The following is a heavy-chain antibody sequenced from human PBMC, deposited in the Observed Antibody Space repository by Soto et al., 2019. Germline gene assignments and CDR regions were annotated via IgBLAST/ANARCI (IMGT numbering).Heavy chain of an antibody. V-gene: IGHV1-69*13. CDR3: AGPPELTRIYYYYGMDV. CDR2: IIPIFGTA. CDR1: GGTFRSYA. Sequence: ASMKVSCKASGGTFRSYAISWVRQAPGQGLEWKGGIIPIFGTAIYAQKFQGRVTITAYESTSTAYMELSSLRSEDTAVYYCAGPPELTRIYYYYGMDVWGQGTTVTVSS. D-gene: IGHD1-7*01. J-gene: IGHJ6*02.